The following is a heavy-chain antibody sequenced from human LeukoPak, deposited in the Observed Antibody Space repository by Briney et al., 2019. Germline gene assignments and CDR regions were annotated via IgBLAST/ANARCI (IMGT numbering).Heavy chain of an antibody. CDR3: ARDLSGVAGYTYGRGIDY. Sequence: GGSLRLSCVASGFTFDEYGMSWVRQAQGKGLEWVSGISLNGGATGYADSVKGRFTISRDNAKTSLYLQMNSLRAEDTAVYYCARDLSGVAGYTYGRGIDYWGQGTLVTVSS. D-gene: IGHD5-18*01. CDR2: ISLNGGAT. V-gene: IGHV3-20*04. J-gene: IGHJ4*02. CDR1: GFTFDEYG.